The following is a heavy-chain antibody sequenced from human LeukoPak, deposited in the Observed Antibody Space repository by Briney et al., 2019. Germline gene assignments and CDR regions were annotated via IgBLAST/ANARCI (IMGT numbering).Heavy chain of an antibody. Sequence: SETLSLTCTVSGGSISSSSYYWGWIRQPPGKGLEWIGGIYYSGSTYYNPSLKSRVTISVDTSKNQFSLKLSSVTLADTAVYYCARRYYDSSGFDAFDIWGQGTMVTVSS. CDR2: IYYSGST. V-gene: IGHV4-39*01. CDR3: ARRYYDSSGFDAFDI. J-gene: IGHJ3*02. D-gene: IGHD3-22*01. CDR1: GGSISSSSYY.